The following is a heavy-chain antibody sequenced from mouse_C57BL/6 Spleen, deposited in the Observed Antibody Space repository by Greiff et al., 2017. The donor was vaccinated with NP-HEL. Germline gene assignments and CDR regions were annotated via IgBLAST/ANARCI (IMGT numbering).Heavy chain of an antibody. CDR3: TREDYYGSAMDY. Sequence: EVMLVESGEGLVKPGGSLKLSCAASGFTFSSYAMSWVRQTPEKRLEWVAYISSGGDYIYYADTVKGRFTISRDNARNTLYLQMSSLKSEDTAMYYCTREDYYGSAMDYWGQGTSVTVSS. V-gene: IGHV5-9-1*02. D-gene: IGHD1-1*01. J-gene: IGHJ4*01. CDR2: ISSGGDYI. CDR1: GFTFSSYA.